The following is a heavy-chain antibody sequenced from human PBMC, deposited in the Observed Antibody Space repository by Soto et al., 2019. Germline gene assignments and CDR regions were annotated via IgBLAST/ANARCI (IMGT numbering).Heavy chain of an antibody. CDR1: GGSIASSTHY. V-gene: IGHV4-39*01. J-gene: IGHJ4*02. CDR2: MYYNGNM. CDR3: ARRKGYDSSTYYFDY. Sequence: PSETLSLTCTVSGGSIASSTHYWGWIRQPPGKGLEWIGSMYYNGNMYYNPSLKSRVTISVDTSKNQFSLDLRSVTDADTAVYYCARRKGYDSSTYYFDYWGQGTLVTVSS. D-gene: IGHD3-22*01.